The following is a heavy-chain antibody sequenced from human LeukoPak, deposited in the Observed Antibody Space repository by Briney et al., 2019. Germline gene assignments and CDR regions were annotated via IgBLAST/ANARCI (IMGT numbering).Heavy chain of an antibody. J-gene: IGHJ4*02. V-gene: IGHV4-4*07. Sequence: SETLSLTWTVSGGSISSYYWSWIRQPAGKGLEWIGRIYTSGSTNYNPSLKSRVTMSVDTSKNQFSLKLSSVTAADTAVYYCARDGDDILTGYYHCWGQGTLVTVSS. CDR2: IYTSGST. CDR1: GGSISSYY. CDR3: ARDGDDILTGYYHC. D-gene: IGHD3-9*01.